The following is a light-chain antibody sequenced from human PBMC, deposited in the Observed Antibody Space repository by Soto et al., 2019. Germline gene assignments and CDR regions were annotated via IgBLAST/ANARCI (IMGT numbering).Light chain of an antibody. CDR2: GAS. Sequence: EIVLTQSPGTLSLSPGERATLPCRASRGLRAFLAWYQQQPGQAPRLFIYGASTRPTGIPDRFSGSGSGTDFTLTISRLEPEDFGVYYCQQYGFAPMYTFGQGTKLEI. J-gene: IGKJ2*01. CDR3: QQYGFAPMYT. V-gene: IGKV3-20*01. CDR1: RGLRAF.